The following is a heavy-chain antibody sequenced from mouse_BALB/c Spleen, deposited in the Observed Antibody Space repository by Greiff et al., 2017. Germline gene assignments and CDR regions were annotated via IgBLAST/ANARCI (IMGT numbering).Heavy chain of an antibody. CDR2: ISNLAYSI. V-gene: IGHV5-15*02. Sequence: EVKLMESGGGLVQPGGSRKLSCAASGFTFSDYGMAWVRQAPGKGPEWVAFISNLAYSIYYADTVTGRFTISRENAKNTLYLEMSSLRSEDTAMYYCAREGTTMITTGYFDVGGAGTTVTVSS. CDR3: AREGTTMITTGYFDV. J-gene: IGHJ1*01. D-gene: IGHD2-4*01. CDR1: GFTFSDYG.